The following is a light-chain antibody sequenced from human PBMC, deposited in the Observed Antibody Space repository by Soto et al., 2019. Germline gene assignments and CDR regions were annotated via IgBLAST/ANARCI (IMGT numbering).Light chain of an antibody. CDR1: SSDVGGHNH. Sequence: QSALTQPPSASGSPGQSVTISCTGSSSDVGGHNHVSWYQQHPGKAPKLMIYEVSKRPSGVPGRFSGSKSVSTASLTVTGLQAEDEADYYCSSYAGNMNLIFGGGTKLTVL. CDR2: EVS. V-gene: IGLV2-8*01. CDR3: SSYAGNMNLI. J-gene: IGLJ2*01.